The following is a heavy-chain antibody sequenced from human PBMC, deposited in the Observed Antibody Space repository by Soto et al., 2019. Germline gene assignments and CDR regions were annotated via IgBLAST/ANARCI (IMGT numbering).Heavy chain of an antibody. CDR2: ISGSGGST. V-gene: IGHV3-23*01. J-gene: IGHJ4*02. CDR1: GFTFSSYA. D-gene: IGHD2-2*01. Sequence: GGSLRLSCAASGFTFSSYAMSWVRQAPGKGLEWVSAISGSGGSTYYADSVKGRFTISRDNSKNTLYLQMNSLRAEDTAVDYCAKDPNIVVVPAATFDYWGQGTLVTVSS. CDR3: AKDPNIVVVPAATFDY.